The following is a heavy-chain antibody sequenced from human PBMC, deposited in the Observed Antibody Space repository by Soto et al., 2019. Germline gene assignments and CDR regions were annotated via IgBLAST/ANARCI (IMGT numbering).Heavy chain of an antibody. J-gene: IGHJ3*02. V-gene: IGHV5-51*01. D-gene: IGHD6-19*01. CDR1: GYSFTSSW. CDR2: IYPGDSDT. Sequence: EVQLVQSGAEVKKPGESLKISCKGSGYSFTSSWIGWVRQMPGKGLECMGIIYPGDSDTRYTPSFQGQVTISVDKSINTAYLQCSSLKASDTAMYYCAKTAVADAFDIWGQGTMVTVSS. CDR3: AKTAVADAFDI.